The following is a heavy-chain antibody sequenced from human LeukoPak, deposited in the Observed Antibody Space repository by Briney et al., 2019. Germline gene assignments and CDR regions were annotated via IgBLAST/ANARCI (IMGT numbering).Heavy chain of an antibody. CDR1: GLTFSSSR. D-gene: IGHD7-27*01. J-gene: IGHJ4*02. Sequence: GRCLTLAYAASGLTFSSSRIDSVRHDPGKWREWLSYIRIRSSTIYYAESVKGRFTISRDNAKNSLYLQMNSLRDEDTAVYYCARGDWGDNFDYWGQGTLVSVSS. V-gene: IGHV3-48*02. CDR3: ARGDWGDNFDY. CDR2: IRIRSSTI.